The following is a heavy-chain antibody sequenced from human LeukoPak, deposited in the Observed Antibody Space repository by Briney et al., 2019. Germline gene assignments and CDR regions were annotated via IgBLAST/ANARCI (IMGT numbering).Heavy chain of an antibody. V-gene: IGHV4-30-4*01. D-gene: IGHD3-10*01. J-gene: IGHJ3*02. CDR2: IYYSGST. CDR3: ARGNYGSGKAFDI. Sequence: SETLSLTCTVSGGSISSGDYYWSWLRQPPGKGLEWIGYIYYSGSTYYNPSLKSRVTISVDTSKNQFSLKLSSVTAADTAVYYCARGNYGSGKAFDIWGQGTMVTVSS. CDR1: GGSISSGDYY.